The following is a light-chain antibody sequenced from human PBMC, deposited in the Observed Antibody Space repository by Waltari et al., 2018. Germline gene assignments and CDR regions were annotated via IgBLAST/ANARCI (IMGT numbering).Light chain of an antibody. CDR2: RNN. CDR1: RSNIGSNY. Sequence: QSVLTQPPSASGTPGQRVTISCSGSRSNIGSNYVYWYQQVPGTAPKLLIYRNNLRPSWVPDRFSGSKSGTSASLAISGLRSEDEADYYCAAWDDSLSGRVFGGGTKVTVL. J-gene: IGLJ3*02. V-gene: IGLV1-47*01. CDR3: AAWDDSLSGRV.